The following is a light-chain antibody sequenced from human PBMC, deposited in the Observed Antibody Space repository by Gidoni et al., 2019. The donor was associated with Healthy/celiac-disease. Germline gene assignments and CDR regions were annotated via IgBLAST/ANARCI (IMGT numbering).Light chain of an antibody. CDR1: QSVSSSY. J-gene: IGKJ2*01. Sequence: EIVLTQSTGTLSLSTGERATLSCRASQSVSSSYLAWYQQKPGQAPRPLIYGASSSATGIPDRFSGSGSGTDFTLTISRLEPEDFAVYYCQQYGSSPYTFGQGTKLEIK. CDR2: GAS. V-gene: IGKV3-20*01. CDR3: QQYGSSPYT.